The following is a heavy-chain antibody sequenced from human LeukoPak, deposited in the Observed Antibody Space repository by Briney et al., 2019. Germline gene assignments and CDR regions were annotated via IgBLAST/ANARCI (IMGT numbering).Heavy chain of an antibody. CDR3: ARGDPHADL. CDR2: ITISGHTK. Sequence: GGSLRLSCAASGFDLSTYEMNSVRQAPRKGLEWIADITISGHTKNYADSVKGRFTISRDNARTSLYLQMNSLRVEDTGVYYCARGDPHADLWGQGTLVTVSS. J-gene: IGHJ5*02. V-gene: IGHV3-48*03. CDR1: GFDLSTYE.